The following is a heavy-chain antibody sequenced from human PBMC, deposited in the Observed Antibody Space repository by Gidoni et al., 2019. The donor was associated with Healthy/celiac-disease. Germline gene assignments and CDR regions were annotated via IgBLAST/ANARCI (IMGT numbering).Heavy chain of an antibody. J-gene: IGHJ4*02. V-gene: IGHV2-26*01. CDR2: IFSNDEK. D-gene: IGHD2-21*01. CDR3: ARSRKGGLTDFDY. CDR1: GCSLSNARMG. Sequence: QVTLKESGPLLVKPPETLPLTCTAPGCSLSNARMGVSWIRQPPGKALEWLTHIFSNDEKSYSTPLKGRLTNSKDTSKSQVVLAMTNMDPVDTATYYCARSRKGGLTDFDYWGQGTLVTVSS.